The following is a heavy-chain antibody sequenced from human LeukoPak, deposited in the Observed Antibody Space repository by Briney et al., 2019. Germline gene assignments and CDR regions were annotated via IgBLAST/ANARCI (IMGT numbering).Heavy chain of an antibody. CDR3: ARVASSSWTAGSFDY. CDR1: GFTFSSYW. V-gene: IGHV3-74*01. D-gene: IGHD6-13*01. Sequence: GGSLRLSCAASGFTFSSYWMHWVRQAPGKGLVWVSRINSDGSSTSYADSVKGRFTISRDNAKNTLYLQMNSLRAEDTAVYYCARVASSSWTAGSFDYWGQGTLVAVSS. CDR2: INSDGSST. J-gene: IGHJ4*02.